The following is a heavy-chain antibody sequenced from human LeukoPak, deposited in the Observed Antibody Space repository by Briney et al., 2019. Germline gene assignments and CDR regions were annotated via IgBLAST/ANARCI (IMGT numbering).Heavy chain of an antibody. CDR2: INPNSGGT. CDR1: GYTFTGYY. V-gene: IGHV1-2*02. Sequence: ASVKVSCKASGYTFTGYYMHWVRQAPGQGLEWMGWINPNSGGTNYAQKFQGRVTMTRGTSISTAYMELSRLRSDDTAVYYCARGLPFYDFWSGYFSYYGMDVWGQGTTVTVSS. J-gene: IGHJ6*02. D-gene: IGHD3-3*01. CDR3: ARGLPFYDFWSGYFSYYGMDV.